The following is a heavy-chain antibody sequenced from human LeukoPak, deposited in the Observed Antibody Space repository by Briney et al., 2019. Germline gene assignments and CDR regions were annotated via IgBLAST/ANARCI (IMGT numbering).Heavy chain of an antibody. CDR2: IYTSGST. J-gene: IGHJ5*02. V-gene: IGHV4-61*02. CDR3: ARVTHYDFWSGPRKVWFDP. CDR1: GGSISSGSYY. Sequence: SQTLSLTCTVSGGSISSGSYYWSWIRQPAGKGLEWIGRIYTSGSTNYNPSLKSRVTISVDTSKNQFSLKLSSVTAADTAVYYCARVTHYDFWSGPRKVWFDPWGQGTLVTVSS. D-gene: IGHD3-3*01.